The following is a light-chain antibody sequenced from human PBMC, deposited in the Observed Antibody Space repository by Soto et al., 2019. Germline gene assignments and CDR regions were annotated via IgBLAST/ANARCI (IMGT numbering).Light chain of an antibody. V-gene: IGKV1-17*01. J-gene: IGKJ5*01. CDR1: QSISSY. CDR2: AAT. Sequence: DIQMTQFPSSLSASLGDRVTITCRASQSISSYLNWYQQKPGKAPKRLIYAATSLQSGVPSRFRGSGSGTEFTLTISSLQPEDFATYYCLQHNTYPITFGQGTRLEIK. CDR3: LQHNTYPIT.